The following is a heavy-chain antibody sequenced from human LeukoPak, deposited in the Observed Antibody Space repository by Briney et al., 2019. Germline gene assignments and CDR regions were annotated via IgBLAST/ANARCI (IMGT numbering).Heavy chain of an antibody. CDR3: AKDILSGFYETFDY. D-gene: IGHD6-19*01. CDR2: ISGDGGRT. CDR1: GFTFSSYE. J-gene: IGHJ4*02. V-gene: IGHV3-43*02. Sequence: GGSLRLSCAASGFTFSSYEMKWVRQAPGKGLEWVSLISGDGGRTYYADSVKGRFTISRDNSKNSLYLEMNSLRTEDTALYYCAKDILSGFYETFDYWGQGTLVTVSS.